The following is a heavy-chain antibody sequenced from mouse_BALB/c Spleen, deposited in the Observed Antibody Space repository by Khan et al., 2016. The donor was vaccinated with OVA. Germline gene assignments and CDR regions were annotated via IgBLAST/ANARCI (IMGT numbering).Heavy chain of an antibody. CDR1: GFTFSRFG. V-gene: IGHV5-17*02. CDR3: ARDSNFDY. Sequence: DLVESGGGLVQPGGSRKLSCAASGFTFSRFGMHWVRQAPEKGLEWVAYISSGSSSIYYADTVKGRFTISRDNPKNTLFLQMTSLRSEDTAMYYCARDSNFDYWGQGTTLTVSS. J-gene: IGHJ2*01. CDR2: ISSGSSSI.